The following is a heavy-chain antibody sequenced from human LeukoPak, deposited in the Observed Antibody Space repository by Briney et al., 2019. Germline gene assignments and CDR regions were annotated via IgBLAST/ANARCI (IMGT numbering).Heavy chain of an antibody. CDR2: IYWNDDK. J-gene: IGHJ4*02. V-gene: IGHV2-5*01. CDR3: AHSWGIAAAGTYGY. D-gene: IGHD6-13*01. Sequence: ESGPTLVKPTKPFTLTSTSSGFPLTPIGWVLAGTLHPQEKALNCLPLIYWNDDKRYSPSLKSRLTITKDTSKNQVVLTMTNMEPVDTATYYCAHSWGIAAAGTYGYWGQGTLVTVSS. CDR1: GFPLTPIGWV.